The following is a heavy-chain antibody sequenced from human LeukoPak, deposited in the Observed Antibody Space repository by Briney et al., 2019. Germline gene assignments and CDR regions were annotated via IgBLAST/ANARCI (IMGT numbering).Heavy chain of an antibody. J-gene: IGHJ4*02. CDR3: ARDGGTAGYSSGSDY. CDR1: GYTFTTNA. Sequence: ASVKLSCTASGYTFTTNAITWVRHAPGPGIEWVGWISGNNGDTRYAQKFQGRVTVTTDTSTSTDHMELRSLTSDDTAVYYCARDGGTAGYSSGSDYWGQGTLVTVSS. V-gene: IGHV1-18*01. D-gene: IGHD6-19*01. CDR2: ISGNNGDT.